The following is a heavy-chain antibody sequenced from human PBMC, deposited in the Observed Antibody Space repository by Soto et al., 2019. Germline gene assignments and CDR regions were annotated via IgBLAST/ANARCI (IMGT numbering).Heavy chain of an antibody. D-gene: IGHD6-13*01. V-gene: IGHV1-69*01. J-gene: IGHJ4*02. Sequence: QVQLVQSGAEVKKPGSSVTVSCKASGGTFTSYAISWVRQAPGHGLEWIGGVVPLFGTTSYAQKFQGRVTITADESTSTAYMAPSSLRSEATAVNYCARDSSSWYLFDYWGQGTLFTVSS. CDR2: VVPLFGTT. CDR3: ARDSSSWYLFDY. CDR1: GGTFTSYA.